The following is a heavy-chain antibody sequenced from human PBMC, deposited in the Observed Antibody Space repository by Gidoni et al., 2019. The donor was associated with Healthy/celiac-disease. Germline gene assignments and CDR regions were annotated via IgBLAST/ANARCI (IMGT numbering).Heavy chain of an antibody. J-gene: IGHJ4*02. D-gene: IGHD3-10*01. Sequence: EVQLVESGGGLVQPGGSLRLSCAASGFTFSSYWMHWVRQAPGKGLVWVSRINSDGSSTSYADSVKGRFTISRDNAKNTLYLQMNSLRAEDTAVYYCARVPILWFGEDTFDYWGQGTLVTVSS. V-gene: IGHV3-74*01. CDR1: GFTFSSYW. CDR2: INSDGSST. CDR3: ARVPILWFGEDTFDY.